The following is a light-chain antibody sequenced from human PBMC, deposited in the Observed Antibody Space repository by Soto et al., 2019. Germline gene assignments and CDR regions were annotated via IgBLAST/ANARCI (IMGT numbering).Light chain of an antibody. CDR2: LAS. V-gene: IGKV1-9*01. Sequence: IQLTQSPSSLSASVGDRVTITCRASQGIRNPLAWYQQKPGKGPKLLIYLASTLQSGVPSRFSGSGSGTDFTLTICSLQLEDFATYYCQQVDSYPITFGQGTRLEIK. J-gene: IGKJ5*01. CDR1: QGIRNP. CDR3: QQVDSYPIT.